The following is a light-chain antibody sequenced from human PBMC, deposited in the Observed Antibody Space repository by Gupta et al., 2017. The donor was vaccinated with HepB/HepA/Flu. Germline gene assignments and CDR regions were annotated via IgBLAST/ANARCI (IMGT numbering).Light chain of an antibody. Sequence: DIQMTQSPSSLSASVGDRVTITCQASQDISNYLNWYQQKPGKAPKLLIYDASNLETGVPSRFSGSGSGTDSTFTISSLQPEDIATYYCQQEDNLPNTFGQGTRMEIK. V-gene: IGKV1-33*01. CDR1: QDISNY. CDR3: QQEDNLPNT. J-gene: IGKJ5*01. CDR2: DAS.